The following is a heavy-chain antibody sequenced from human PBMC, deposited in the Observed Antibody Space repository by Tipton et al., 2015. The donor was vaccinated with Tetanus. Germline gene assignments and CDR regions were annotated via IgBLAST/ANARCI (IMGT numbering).Heavy chain of an antibody. CDR1: GLSFSGYG. Sequence: SLRLSCATSGLSFSGYGLHWLRQAPGKGLEWVALVAYDGNNKYYADSVKGRFTVSRDNAENSLFLQMTSLRDEDTALYFCARVIRRSMIGYGVFDSWGQGTLVAVSS. D-gene: IGHD4-17*01. V-gene: IGHV3-30-3*01. CDR3: ARVIRRSMIGYGVFDS. J-gene: IGHJ4*02. CDR2: VAYDGNNK.